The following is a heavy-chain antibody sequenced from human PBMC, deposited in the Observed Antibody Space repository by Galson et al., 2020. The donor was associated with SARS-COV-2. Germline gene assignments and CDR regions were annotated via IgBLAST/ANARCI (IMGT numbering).Heavy chain of an antibody. D-gene: IGHD3-16*02. CDR1: GYSFTSYW. J-gene: IGHJ4*02. Sequence: GESLKTSCKGSGYSFTSYWHGWVRQMPGKGREWMGIIFPGDSDTRYSPSFQGQVTISADKSISTAYLQWSSLKASDTAMYYCARHRQFTLGSYPFDYWGQGTLVTVSS. V-gene: IGHV5-51*01. CDR3: ARHRQFTLGSYPFDY. CDR2: IFPGDSDT.